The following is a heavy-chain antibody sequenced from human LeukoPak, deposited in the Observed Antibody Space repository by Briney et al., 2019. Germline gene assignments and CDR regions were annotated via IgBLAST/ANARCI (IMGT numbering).Heavy chain of an antibody. J-gene: IGHJ4*02. CDR2: IKQNGNEK. V-gene: IGHV3-7*01. CDR3: AKDRAGATAI. D-gene: IGHD1-26*01. CDR1: GFTLNRYW. Sequence: GGSLRLSCAGSGFTLNRYWTSWVRQAAGKGLEWVASIKQNGNEKHYVDSVKGRFIISRDNAENSVSLQMNSLRDEDTAIYYCAKDRAGATAIWGQGTLVTVSS.